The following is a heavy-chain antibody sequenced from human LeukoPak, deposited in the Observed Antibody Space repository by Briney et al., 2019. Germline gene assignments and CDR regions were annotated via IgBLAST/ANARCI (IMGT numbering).Heavy chain of an antibody. CDR1: GFTFRSYD. Sequence: PGGSLRLSCAASGFTFRSYDMHWVRQATGKGLEWVSGIGTAGEIYYPGSVKGRFTISRENAKNSLYLQMNSLRAVDTAVYYCARAAYSSTWYSRYFDLWGRGTLVTVSS. D-gene: IGHD6-13*01. J-gene: IGHJ2*01. CDR3: ARAAYSSTWYSRYFDL. CDR2: IGTAGEI. V-gene: IGHV3-13*01.